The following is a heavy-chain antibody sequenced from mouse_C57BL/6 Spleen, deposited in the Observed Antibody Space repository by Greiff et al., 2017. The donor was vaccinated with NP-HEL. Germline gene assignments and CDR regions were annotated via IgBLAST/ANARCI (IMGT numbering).Heavy chain of an antibody. Sequence: QVHVKQPGTELVKPGASVKLSCKASGYTFTSYWMHWVKQRPGQGLEWIGNINPSNGGTNYNEKFKSKATLTVDKSSSTAYMQLSSLTSEDSAVYYCARAVRITTVVEDWYFDVWGTGTTVTVSS. D-gene: IGHD1-1*01. CDR2: INPSNGGT. V-gene: IGHV1-53*01. CDR3: ARAVRITTVVEDWYFDV. J-gene: IGHJ1*03. CDR1: GYTFTSYW.